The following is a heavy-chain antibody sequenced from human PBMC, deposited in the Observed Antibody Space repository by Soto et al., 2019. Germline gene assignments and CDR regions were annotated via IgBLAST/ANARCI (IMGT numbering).Heavy chain of an antibody. CDR3: ARGDWFDP. Sequence: SETLSLTCAVYGGSFSGYYWSWIRQPPGKGLEWIGEINHSGSTNYNPSLKSRVTISVDTSKNQFSLKLSSVTAADTAVYYCARGDWFDPWGQGTLVTVS. J-gene: IGHJ5*02. CDR2: INHSGST. CDR1: GGSFSGYY. V-gene: IGHV4-34*01.